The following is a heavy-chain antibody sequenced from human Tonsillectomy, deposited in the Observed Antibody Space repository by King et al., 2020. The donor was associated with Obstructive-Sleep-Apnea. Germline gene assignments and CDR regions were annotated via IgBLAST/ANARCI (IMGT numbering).Heavy chain of an antibody. D-gene: IGHD2/OR15-2a*01. CDR3: ARGMSVSAYYYGMDV. J-gene: IGHJ6*02. V-gene: IGHV3-21*01. CDR2: ISDTSSYI. CDR1: GFTFSSYS. Sequence: VQLVESGGGLVKPGGSLRLSCAVSGFTFSSYSMNWVRQAPGKGLEWVSSISDTSSYIYYADSVKGRFIISRDNAKNSLYLQMNSLRAEDTGVYYCARGMSVSAYYYGMDVWGQGTTVTVSS.